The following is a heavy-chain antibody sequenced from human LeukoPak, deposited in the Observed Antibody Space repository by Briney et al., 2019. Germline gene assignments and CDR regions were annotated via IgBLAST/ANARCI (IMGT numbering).Heavy chain of an antibody. V-gene: IGHV4-59*01. CDR1: GGSISDYY. CDR2: ISYSGST. CDR3: ARDMAQQWPEYFQH. J-gene: IGHJ1*01. Sequence: ASETLSLTCTVSGGSISDYYWSWIRQPPGKGLEWIGYISYSGSTNYNPSLKSRVTISVDTSKNHFSLKLSSVTAADTAVYYCARDMAQQWPEYFQHWGQGTLVTVSS. D-gene: IGHD6-19*01.